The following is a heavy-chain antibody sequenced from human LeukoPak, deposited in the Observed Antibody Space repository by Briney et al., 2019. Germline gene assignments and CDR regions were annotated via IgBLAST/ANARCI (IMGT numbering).Heavy chain of an antibody. CDR2: INPSGDTP. J-gene: IGHJ4*02. CDR1: GYTLTSYY. D-gene: IGHD6-13*01. V-gene: IGHV1-46*01. CDR3: ARASDVSSWYLAY. Sequence: ASVKVSCKASGYTLTSYYMHWVRQAPGQGLEWMGIINPSGDTPTYAQKFQGRVTMTRDTSTNTDYMELSSLRYEDTAVYYCARASDVSSWYLAYWGQGTLLTVSS.